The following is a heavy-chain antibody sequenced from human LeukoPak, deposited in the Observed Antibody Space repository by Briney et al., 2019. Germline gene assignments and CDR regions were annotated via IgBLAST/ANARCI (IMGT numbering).Heavy chain of an antibody. J-gene: IGHJ6*02. D-gene: IGHD2-15*01. CDR2: ISTYNGNT. CDR1: GYTFTSYG. Sequence: ASVKVSCKASGYTFTSYGISWVRQAPGQGLEWIGWISTYNGNTNYAQKLQGRVTMTTDTSTSTAYMELRSLRSDDTAVYYCARVPTESYSYYYYGMDVWGQGTTVTVSS. CDR3: ARVPTESYSYYYYGMDV. V-gene: IGHV1-18*01.